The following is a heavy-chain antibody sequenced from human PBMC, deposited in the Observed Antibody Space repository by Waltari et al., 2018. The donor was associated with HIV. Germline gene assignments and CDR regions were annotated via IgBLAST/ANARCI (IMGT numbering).Heavy chain of an antibody. CDR2: IRGGGET. CDR1: GFICTDFA. CDR3: VKDSGRAADVFDL. J-gene: IGHJ3*01. V-gene: IGHV3-23*01. Sequence: QLLESGGGLVEPGGSLRLSCAASGFICTDFAMGWVRQAPGKGLEWVSAIRGGGETFYADSVKGRFTISRDNSKNTLYLQMNSLRADDAAVYYCVKDSGRAADVFDLWGQGTMVTVSS. D-gene: IGHD3-10*01.